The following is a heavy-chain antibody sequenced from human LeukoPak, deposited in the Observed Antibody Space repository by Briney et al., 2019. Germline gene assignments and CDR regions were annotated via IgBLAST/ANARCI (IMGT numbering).Heavy chain of an antibody. CDR1: GYTFTSYY. Sequence: GASVKVSCKASGYTFTSYYMHWVRQAPGQGLEWMGWINPNSGGTNYAQKFQGRVTMTRDTSISTAYMELSRLRSDDTAVYYCARMAGPRDAFDIWGQGTMVTVSS. CDR3: ARMAGPRDAFDI. V-gene: IGHV1-2*02. D-gene: IGHD6-19*01. CDR2: INPNSGGT. J-gene: IGHJ3*02.